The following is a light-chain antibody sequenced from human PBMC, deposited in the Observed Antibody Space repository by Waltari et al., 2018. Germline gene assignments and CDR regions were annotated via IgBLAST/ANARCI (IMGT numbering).Light chain of an antibody. CDR3: QQYDGSVVT. V-gene: IGKV3-20*01. CDR2: GAS. CDR1: QTITGSW. Sequence: EIVLTQSPGTLSVSSGERVTVSCRASQTITGSWLTWYHQTPGQAPRPLIYGASNRAPGIPDRFSGSGSGTDFTLTISRLEPEDSAVYYCQQYDGSVVTFGGGTKVEIK. J-gene: IGKJ4*01.